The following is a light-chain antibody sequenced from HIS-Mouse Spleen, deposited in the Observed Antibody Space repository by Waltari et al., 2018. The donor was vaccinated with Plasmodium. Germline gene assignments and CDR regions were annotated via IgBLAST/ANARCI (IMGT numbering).Light chain of an antibody. J-gene: IGLJ2*01. Sequence: QSALTQPPSASGSPGPSVTISCTGTSSDVGRYNFVSWYQQHPGKAPKLMIYAVSKRPSGVPDRFSGSKSGNTASLTVSGLQAEDEADYYCSSYAGSNTFVFGGGTKLTVL. CDR3: SSYAGSNTFV. V-gene: IGLV2-8*01. CDR1: SSDVGRYNF. CDR2: AVS.